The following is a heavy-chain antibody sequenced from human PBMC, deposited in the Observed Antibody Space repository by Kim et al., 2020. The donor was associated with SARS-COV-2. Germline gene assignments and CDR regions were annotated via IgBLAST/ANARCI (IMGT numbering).Heavy chain of an antibody. CDR3: ARHLRSSWYFYYYYGMEV. CDR2: IYYSGST. D-gene: IGHD6-13*01. Sequence: SETLSLTCTVSGGSISSSSYYWGWIRQPPGKGLEWIGSIYYSGSTYYNPSLKSRVTISVDTSKNQFSLKLSSVTAADTAVYYCARHLRSSWYFYYYYGMEVWGQGTTVTVSS. J-gene: IGHJ6*02. CDR1: GGSISSSSYY. V-gene: IGHV4-39*01.